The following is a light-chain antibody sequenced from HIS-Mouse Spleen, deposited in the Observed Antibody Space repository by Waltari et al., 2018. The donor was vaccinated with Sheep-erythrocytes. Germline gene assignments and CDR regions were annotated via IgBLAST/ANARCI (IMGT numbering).Light chain of an antibody. J-gene: IGKJ5*01. V-gene: IGKV1-9*01. Sequence: DIQLTQSPSFLSASVGDRVTITCRASQGISSYLAWYQQKPGKAPKLLIYAASTLQSGVPSRFSGSGSGTEFTLTISSLKSEDFATYYCQQLNSYPITFGQGTRLEIK. CDR3: QQLNSYPIT. CDR2: AAS. CDR1: QGISSY.